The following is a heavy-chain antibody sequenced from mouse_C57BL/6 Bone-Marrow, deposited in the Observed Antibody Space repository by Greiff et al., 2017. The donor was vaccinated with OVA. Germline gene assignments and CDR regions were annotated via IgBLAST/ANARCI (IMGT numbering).Heavy chain of an antibody. Sequence: EVQLQQSGPVLVKPGASVKMSCKASGYTFTDYYMNWVKQSHGKSLEWIGVINPYNGGTSYNQKFKGKATLTVDKSSSTAYMELNSLTSEDSAVYYCAREENLYDLSMDYWGQGTSVTVSS. J-gene: IGHJ4*01. CDR3: AREENLYDLSMDY. D-gene: IGHD2-12*01. CDR1: GYTFTDYY. V-gene: IGHV1-19*01. CDR2: INPYNGGT.